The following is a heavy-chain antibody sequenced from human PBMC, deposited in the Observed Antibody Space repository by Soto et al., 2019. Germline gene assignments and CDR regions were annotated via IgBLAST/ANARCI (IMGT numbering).Heavy chain of an antibody. CDR2: INHSGST. CDR3: AREKPRIAARPRYFDY. D-gene: IGHD6-6*01. J-gene: IGHJ4*02. CDR1: GGSFSGYY. V-gene: IGHV4-34*01. Sequence: SETLSLTCAVYGGSFSGYYWSWIRQPPGKGLEWIGEINHSGSTNYNPSLKSRVTISVDTSKNQFSLKLSSVTAADTAVYYCAREKPRIAARPRYFDYWGQGTLVTVSS.